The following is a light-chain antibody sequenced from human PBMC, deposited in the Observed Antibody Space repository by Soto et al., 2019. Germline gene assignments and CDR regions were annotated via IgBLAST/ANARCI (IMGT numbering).Light chain of an antibody. CDR3: SSYTTTSTYV. J-gene: IGLJ1*01. CDR1: SNDVGGYHY. CDR2: EVT. V-gene: IGLV2-14*01. Sequence: QSVLTQPASMSGSPGQSITISCTGTSNDVGGYHYVSWYQQHPGKAPKFMIYEVTNRPSGVSHRFSGSKSGNTASLTISVLQAEDEADYYCSSYTTTSTYVFGTGTKVTVL.